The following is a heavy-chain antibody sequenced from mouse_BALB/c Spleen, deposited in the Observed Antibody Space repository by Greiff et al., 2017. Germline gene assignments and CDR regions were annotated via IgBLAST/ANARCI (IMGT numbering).Heavy chain of an antibody. D-gene: IGHD1-1*01. J-gene: IGHJ4*01. CDR3: ARRHPYGSSYSYAMDY. CDR1: GYTFTDYW. Sequence: QVQLQQPGAELVMPGASVKMSCKASGYTFTDYWMHWVKQRPGQGLEWIGAIDTSDSYTSYNQKFKGKATLTVDESSSTAYMQLSSLTSEDSAVYYCARRHPYGSSYSYAMDYWGQGTSVTVSS. CDR2: IDTSDSYT. V-gene: IGHV1-69*01.